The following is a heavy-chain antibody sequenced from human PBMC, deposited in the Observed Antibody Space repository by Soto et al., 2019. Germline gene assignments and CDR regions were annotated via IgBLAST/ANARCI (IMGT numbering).Heavy chain of an antibody. CDR2: ISSSGYST. D-gene: IGHD2-21*02. CDR1: GFTFSSYA. V-gene: IGHV3-23*01. Sequence: WRSLRLSGAASGFTFSSYAKGCARHPPAKVQEWVSAISSSGYSTYYAGSWMGRFTISRDNSKNTMYLQMNNLRAEDTAVYYCAKGSVVVAAKFDYWGQGTLVTVSS. J-gene: IGHJ4*02. CDR3: AKGSVVVAAKFDY.